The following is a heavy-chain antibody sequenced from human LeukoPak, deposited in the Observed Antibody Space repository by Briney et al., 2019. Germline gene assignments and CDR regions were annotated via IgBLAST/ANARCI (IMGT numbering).Heavy chain of an antibody. V-gene: IGHV3-23*01. J-gene: IGHJ3*02. CDR2: ISGSGGST. D-gene: IGHD2-15*01. Sequence: GGSLRLSCAASGFTFSSYAMSWVRQAPGKGLEWVSAISGSGGSTYYADSVKGRFTISRDNSKNTLYLQMDSLRADETAVYDCAKDGVSIVVVVAATDAFDIWGQGTMVTVSS. CDR1: GFTFSSYA. CDR3: AKDGVSIVVVVAATDAFDI.